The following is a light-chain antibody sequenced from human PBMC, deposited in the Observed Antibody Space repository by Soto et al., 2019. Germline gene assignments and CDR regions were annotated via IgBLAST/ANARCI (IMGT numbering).Light chain of an antibody. V-gene: IGKV3-11*01. CDR3: QQRSNWPLA. CDR2: DAS. J-gene: IGKJ5*01. Sequence: EIVLTQSPATLSLSPGERATVSCRASESVSSYLAWYQQKPGQAPRLLIYDASNRATGIPARFSGNGFATDFTLTISSLEPEDFAVYYCQQRSNWPLAFGQGTRLEIK. CDR1: ESVSSY.